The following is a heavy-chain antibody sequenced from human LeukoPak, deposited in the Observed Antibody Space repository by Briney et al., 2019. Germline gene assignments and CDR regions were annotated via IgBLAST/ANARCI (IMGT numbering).Heavy chain of an antibody. V-gene: IGHV3-48*04. J-gene: IGHJ4*02. Sequence: GGSLRLSCAASGFTFSSHSMTWVRQAPGKGLEWVSYISSSSSTIHYADSVKGRFTISRDNAKNSLYLQMNSLRAEDTAVYYCARDLYGHSSGWSSPYYFDYWGQGTLVTVSS. CDR1: GFTFSSHS. CDR2: ISSSSSTI. D-gene: IGHD6-19*01. CDR3: ARDLYGHSSGWSSPYYFDY.